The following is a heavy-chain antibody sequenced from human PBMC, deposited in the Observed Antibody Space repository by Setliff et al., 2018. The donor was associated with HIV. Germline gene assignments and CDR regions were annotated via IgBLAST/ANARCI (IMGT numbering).Heavy chain of an antibody. D-gene: IGHD4-17*01. CDR3: AKGAGFYGDYTFDH. Sequence: PSETLSLTCTVSGPSINIHYWSWIRQSPGKGFDWIGYIYSTGSTNYNPSLQSRVTISMVASRNQFSLKVTSVTAADTAVDYCAKGAGFYGDYTFDHWGQGRQVTVSS. J-gene: IGHJ4*02. V-gene: IGHV4-59*11. CDR1: GPSINIHY. CDR2: IYSTGST.